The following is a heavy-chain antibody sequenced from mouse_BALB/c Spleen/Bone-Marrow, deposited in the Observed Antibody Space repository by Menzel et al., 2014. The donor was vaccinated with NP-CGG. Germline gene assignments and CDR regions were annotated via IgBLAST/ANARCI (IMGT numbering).Heavy chain of an antibody. D-gene: IGHD1-1*01. CDR2: IYPGNSDT. Sequence: VQLQQSGTVLARPGASVKMSCKASGYTFXSYWMHWVKQRPGQGLEWIGAIYPGNSDTSYNQKFKGKAKLTAVTSTNTAYMELSSLRNEDSAVYFCTRGGVYGSSFMGYWGQGTSVTVSS. CDR1: GYTFXSYW. CDR3: TRGGVYGSSFMGY. J-gene: IGHJ4*01. V-gene: IGHV1-5*01.